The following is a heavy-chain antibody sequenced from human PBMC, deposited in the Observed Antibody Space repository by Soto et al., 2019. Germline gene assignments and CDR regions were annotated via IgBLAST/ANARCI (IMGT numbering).Heavy chain of an antibody. CDR1: GFTFSSYA. V-gene: IGHV3-30-3*01. CDR3: AKVSRPSRISTPDFDY. Sequence: GGSMRLSCAASGFTFSSYAMRWVRQATGKGLDWVAVISYDGNTQFYGDSVKGRFIVSRDNSRNTLYLQLNNLQAEDTAVYFCAKVSRPSRISTPDFDYWGQGTLVTVSS. J-gene: IGHJ4*02. CDR2: ISYDGNTQ.